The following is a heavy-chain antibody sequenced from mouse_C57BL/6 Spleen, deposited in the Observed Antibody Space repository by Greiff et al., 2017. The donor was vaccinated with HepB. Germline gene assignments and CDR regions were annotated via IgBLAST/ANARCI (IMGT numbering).Heavy chain of an antibody. J-gene: IGHJ1*03. V-gene: IGHV1-7*01. CDR3: ARSDLGWYFDV. CDR2: INPSSGYT. CDR1: GYTFTSYW. Sequence: QVQLQQSGAELAKPGASVKLSCKASGYTFTSYWMHWVKQRPGQGLEWIGYINPSSGYTKYNQKFKDKATVTADKSSSTAYMQLSSLTCEDSAVYYCARSDLGWYFDVWGTGTTVTVSS.